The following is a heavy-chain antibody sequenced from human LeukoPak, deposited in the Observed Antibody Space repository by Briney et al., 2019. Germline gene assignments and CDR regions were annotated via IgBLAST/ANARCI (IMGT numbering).Heavy chain of an antibody. Sequence: GGSLRLSCAASGFTFSSYAMHWVRQAPGKGLEWVAVISYDGSNKYYADSVKGRFTISRDNSKNTLYLQMNSLRAEDTAVYYCARDGITYYYGMDVWGQGTTVTVSS. CDR3: ARDGITYYYGMDV. V-gene: IGHV3-30-3*01. J-gene: IGHJ6*02. CDR1: GFTFSSYA. D-gene: IGHD1/OR15-1a*01. CDR2: ISYDGSNK.